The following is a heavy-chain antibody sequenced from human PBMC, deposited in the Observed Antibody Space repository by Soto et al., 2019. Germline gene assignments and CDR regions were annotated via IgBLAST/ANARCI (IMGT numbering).Heavy chain of an antibody. CDR1: GFTFSSYA. CDR3: AGGSAYSDYDLEY. V-gene: IGHV3-23*01. CDR2: VSGTGGSA. J-gene: IGHJ4*02. D-gene: IGHD4-17*01. Sequence: PGGSLRLSCAASGFTFSSYAMTWVRQAPGKGLEWVSGVSGTGGSAYYADSVKGRFTISRDESTNTLYLHMNSLRAEDTAAYYCAGGSAYSDYDLEYWGQGTLVTVSS.